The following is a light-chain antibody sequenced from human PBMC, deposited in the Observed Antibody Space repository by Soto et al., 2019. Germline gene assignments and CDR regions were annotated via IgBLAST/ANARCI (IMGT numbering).Light chain of an antibody. V-gene: IGKV3-20*01. Sequence: IVVTQSPGTLSLSPGERATLSCRASQSVSSSYLAWYQQNPGQAPRLLLYGASSRATGIPYRFSSSGSGTDFTLAISRLEPEDFAVYYCQQYGSSRWTVGQGTKVEIK. CDR3: QQYGSSRWT. CDR1: QSVSSSY. J-gene: IGKJ1*01. CDR2: GAS.